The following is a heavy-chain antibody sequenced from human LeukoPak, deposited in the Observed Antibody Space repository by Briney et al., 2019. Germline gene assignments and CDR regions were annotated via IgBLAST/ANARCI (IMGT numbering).Heavy chain of an antibody. D-gene: IGHD2-15*01. CDR2: MNAYSGNT. CDR1: GYTFTSYD. Sequence: GASVKVSCKASGYTFTSYDINWVRQATGQGLEWMGWMNAYSGNTGNAQKFQGRVTMTRNTSISTAYMELSSLRSEDTAVYYCARGSLPRYCSGGSCHYYFDYWGQGTLVTVSS. CDR3: ARGSLPRYCSGGSCHYYFDY. J-gene: IGHJ4*02. V-gene: IGHV1-8*01.